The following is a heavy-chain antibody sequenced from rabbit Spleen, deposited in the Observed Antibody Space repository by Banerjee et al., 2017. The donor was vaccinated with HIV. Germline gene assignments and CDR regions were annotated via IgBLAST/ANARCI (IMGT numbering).Heavy chain of an antibody. CDR3: ARDSGTSFSTYGMDL. Sequence: QSLEESGGGLVKPGASLTLTCKASGFSFNSGYDMCWVRQAPGKGLEWIACIYAGNSGSTYSATWAKGRFTISKTSSTTVTLQMTSLTAADTATYFCARDSGTSFSTYGMDLWGPGTLVTVS. D-gene: IGHD8-1*01. J-gene: IGHJ6*01. CDR1: GFSFNSGYD. CDR2: IYAGNSGST. V-gene: IGHV1S40*01.